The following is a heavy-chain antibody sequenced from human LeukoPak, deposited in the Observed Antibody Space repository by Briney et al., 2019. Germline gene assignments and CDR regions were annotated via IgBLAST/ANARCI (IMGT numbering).Heavy chain of an antibody. CDR1: GFTFSSYT. CDR2: ISGSGGST. D-gene: IGHD6-19*01. CDR3: AKDVGSGWSEYFQH. Sequence: GGSLRLSCAASGFTFSSYTMSWVRQAPGKGLEWVSAISGSGGSTYYADSVKGRFTISRDNSKNTLYLQMNSLRAEDTAVYYCAKDVGSGWSEYFQHWGQGTLVTVPS. J-gene: IGHJ1*01. V-gene: IGHV3-23*01.